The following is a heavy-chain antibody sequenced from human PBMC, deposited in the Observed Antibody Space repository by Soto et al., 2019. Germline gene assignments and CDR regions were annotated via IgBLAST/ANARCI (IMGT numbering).Heavy chain of an antibody. CDR2: CSAYDVNT. CDR1: GYTFTSYG. D-gene: IGHD3-22*01. V-gene: IGHV1-18*01. CDR3: ARDLPVITTSTTYFGMDV. Sequence: QVQLVQSGAEVKKPGASVKVSCKASGYTFTSYGISWVRQAPGQGLEWMGWCSAYDVNTNYAQKLQGRVTMTTDTSTSTAYMELRSLRSDDTAVYYCARDLPVITTSTTYFGMDVWGQGTTVTVSS. J-gene: IGHJ6*02.